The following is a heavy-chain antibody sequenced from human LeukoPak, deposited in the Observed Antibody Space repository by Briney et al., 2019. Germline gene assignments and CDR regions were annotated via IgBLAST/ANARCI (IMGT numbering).Heavy chain of an antibody. D-gene: IGHD1-26*01. Sequence: PGGSLRLSCAVSGFSFSNSWMSWVRQAPGKGLEWVANINQDGTLTYYVDSMGGRFTISRDNAKSSLYLQMNSVRAEDTALYFCARVVGAHEVFDYWGQGTPVTVSS. CDR1: GFSFSNSW. V-gene: IGHV3-7*01. CDR3: ARVVGAHEVFDY. CDR2: INQDGTLT. J-gene: IGHJ4*02.